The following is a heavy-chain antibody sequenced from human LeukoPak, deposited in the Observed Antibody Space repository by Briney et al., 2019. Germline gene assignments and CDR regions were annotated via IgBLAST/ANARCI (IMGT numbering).Heavy chain of an antibody. CDR1: GGSFSGYY. J-gene: IGHJ3*02. Sequence: PSETLSHTCAVYGGSFSGYYWSWIRQPPGKGVEGIGEINHSGSTNYNPSVKSRVSLSVDTSKNQFFLQQSSVSAVGAAGHYSATNYVSASAFDTWGQGTMVTVSS. V-gene: IGHV4-34*01. CDR2: INHSGST. D-gene: IGHD2-21*02. CDR3: ATNYVSASAFDT.